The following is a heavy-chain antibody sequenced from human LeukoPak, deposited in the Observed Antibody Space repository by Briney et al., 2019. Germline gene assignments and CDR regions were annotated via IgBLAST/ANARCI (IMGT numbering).Heavy chain of an antibody. J-gene: IGHJ4*02. D-gene: IGHD3-22*01. Sequence: PSETLSLTCTISGGSISSYYWSWIRQPPGKGLEWIGYIYYTGSTNHNPSLKSRVTISVDTSKNQFSLKLNSVTAADRALYYCARQTTSGYLDYWGQGTPVTVS. CDR3: ARQTTSGYLDY. CDR2: IYYTGST. CDR1: GGSISSYY. V-gene: IGHV4-59*08.